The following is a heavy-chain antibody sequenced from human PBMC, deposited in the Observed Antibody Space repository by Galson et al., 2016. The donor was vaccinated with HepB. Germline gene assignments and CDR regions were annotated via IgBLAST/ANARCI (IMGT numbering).Heavy chain of an antibody. CDR3: ARGHSDTYYNILTGYLFNY. J-gene: IGHJ4*02. V-gene: IGHV1-69*13. D-gene: IGHD3-9*01. Sequence: SVKVSCKASGGTFRSYAVIWVRQAPGQGLEWMGGIIPIFTTANYAQKFQGRVTITADESTGTAYMELSSLRSEDTAVYYCARGHSDTYYNILTGYLFNYWGQGTLITVSS. CDR2: IIPIFTTA. CDR1: GGTFRSYA.